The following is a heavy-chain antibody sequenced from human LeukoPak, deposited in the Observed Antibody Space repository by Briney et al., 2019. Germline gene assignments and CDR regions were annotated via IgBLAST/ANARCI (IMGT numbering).Heavy chain of an antibody. D-gene: IGHD3-10*01. Sequence: GGSLRLSCAASGFTFSSYWMHWVRQAPGKGLEWVAVIWYDGSNKYYADSVKGRFTISRDNSKNTLYLQMNSLRAEDTAVYYCAKVMVGGDYFDYWGQGTLVTVSS. CDR3: AKVMVGGDYFDY. V-gene: IGHV3-33*06. CDR2: IWYDGSNK. J-gene: IGHJ4*02. CDR1: GFTFSSYW.